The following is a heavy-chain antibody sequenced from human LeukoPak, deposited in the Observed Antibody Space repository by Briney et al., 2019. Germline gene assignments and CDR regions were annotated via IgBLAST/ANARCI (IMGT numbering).Heavy chain of an antibody. D-gene: IGHD2-8*01. Sequence: PGGSLRLSCAASGFTFSSYSMNWVRQAPGKGLEWVSYISSSSSTIYYADSVKGRFTISRDNAKNSLYLQMNSLRAEDTAVYYCARDFGYCTNGVCYTVFDHWGQGTLVTVSS. CDR3: ARDFGYCTNGVCYTVFDH. J-gene: IGHJ5*02. CDR1: GFTFSSYS. CDR2: ISSSSSTI. V-gene: IGHV3-48*01.